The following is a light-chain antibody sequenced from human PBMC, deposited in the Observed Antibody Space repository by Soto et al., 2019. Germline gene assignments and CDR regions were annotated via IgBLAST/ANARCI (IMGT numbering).Light chain of an antibody. CDR1: QSVSSY. J-gene: IGKJ4*01. CDR2: DAS. Sequence: EIVLTQSPATLSLSPGERATLSCRASQSVSSYLAWYQQKPGQAPRLLIYDASNRATGIPARFSGSGSGTDFTLTSSSIEPEDFAVYYCQQRSNWPTFGGVTKVEIK. CDR3: QQRSNWPT. V-gene: IGKV3-11*01.